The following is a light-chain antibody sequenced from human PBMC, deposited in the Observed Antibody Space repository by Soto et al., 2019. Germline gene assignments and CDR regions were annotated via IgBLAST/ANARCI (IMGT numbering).Light chain of an antibody. Sequence: EIVMTQSPATLSVSPGERATLSCRASQSVSSNLAWYQQKPGQAPRLLIYGASTRATGFSARFSGSGSGTEFTLTISSLQSEDFAVYYCQQYNNWPRTFGQVTMLEIK. V-gene: IGKV3-15*01. CDR3: QQYNNWPRT. CDR1: QSVSSN. CDR2: GAS. J-gene: IGKJ2*01.